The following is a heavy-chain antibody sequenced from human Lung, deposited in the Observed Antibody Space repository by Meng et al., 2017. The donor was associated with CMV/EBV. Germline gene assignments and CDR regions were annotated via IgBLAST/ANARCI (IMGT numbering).Heavy chain of an antibody. D-gene: IGHD4-17*01. CDR3: ARTNYGDYNWFDP. CDR2: IYYSGST. Sequence: QGRLQESGPGLVKPSHTLSLTCTVSGGSISSGGFYWSWIRQHPGKGLEWIGYIYYSGSTYYNPSLRSRVAISIDTSKNQFSLKLTSVTAADTAVYFCARTNYGDYNWFDPWGQGTLVTVSS. V-gene: IGHV4-31*03. CDR1: GGSISSGGFY. J-gene: IGHJ5*02.